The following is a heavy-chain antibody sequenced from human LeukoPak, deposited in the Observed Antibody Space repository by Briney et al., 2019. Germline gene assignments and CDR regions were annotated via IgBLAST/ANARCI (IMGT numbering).Heavy chain of an antibody. CDR1: GYTFTSYG. J-gene: IGHJ4*02. Sequence: GASVKVSCKASGYTFTSYGISWVRQAPGQGLEWMGWISAYNGNTNYAQKLQGRITMTTDTSTSTAYMELRSLRSDDTAVFYCATTRGNDYYGSGSRLYGEFDYWGQGTLVTVSS. CDR3: ATTRGNDYYGSGSRLYGEFDY. D-gene: IGHD3-10*01. CDR2: ISAYNGNT. V-gene: IGHV1-18*01.